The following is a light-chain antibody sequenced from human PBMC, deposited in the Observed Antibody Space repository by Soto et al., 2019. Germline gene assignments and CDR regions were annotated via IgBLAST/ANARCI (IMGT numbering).Light chain of an antibody. J-gene: IGKJ5*01. CDR1: QSVSSY. Sequence: EIVFTQSPATLSLSPGERATLSCRASQSVSSYLAWYQQKPGQAPRLLIYDASNRATGISARFSCSGSGTDFTLTISSLEPEDFAVYYCQQRSKWPPEVTFGQGTRLEIK. CDR3: QQRSKWPPEVT. CDR2: DAS. V-gene: IGKV3-11*01.